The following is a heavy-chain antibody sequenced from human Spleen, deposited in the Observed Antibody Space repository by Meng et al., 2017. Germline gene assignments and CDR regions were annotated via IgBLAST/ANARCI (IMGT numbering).Heavy chain of an antibody. J-gene: IGHJ5*02. CDR3: ARDRAAAGPFDP. V-gene: IGHV1-69*05. CDR2: ITPFVGAS. Sequence: SVKVSCKASGGTLNSYAISWVRQAPGQGLEWMGGITPFVGASHYAQKFQGRVTITTDESTSTAYMELSSLRSEDTAVYYCARDRAAAGPFDPWGQGTLVTVSS. CDR1: GGTLNSYA. D-gene: IGHD6-13*01.